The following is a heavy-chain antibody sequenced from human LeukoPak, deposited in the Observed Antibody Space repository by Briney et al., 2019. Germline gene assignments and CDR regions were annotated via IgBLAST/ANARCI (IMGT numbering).Heavy chain of an antibody. J-gene: IGHJ4*01. CDR2: ISSSGRYT. CDR3: STGPRSLPY. D-gene: IGHD4-23*01. V-gene: IGHV3-21*04. Sequence: GGSLRLSCAASGFTFSSYSMNWVRQAPGKGLEWVSSISSSGRYTYYSDSVKGRFTISRDNAKNSLYLQMNSLRPEDTALYYCSTGPRSLPYWGPGTLVTVSS. CDR1: GFTFSSYS.